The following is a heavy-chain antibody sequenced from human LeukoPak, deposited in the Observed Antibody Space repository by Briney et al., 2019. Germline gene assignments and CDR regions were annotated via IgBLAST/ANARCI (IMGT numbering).Heavy chain of an antibody. CDR2: INHSEAT. CDR3: AREAQYCSGGSCYGGYFQH. D-gene: IGHD2-15*01. J-gene: IGHJ1*01. Sequence: SETLSLTCAVYGGSFSGYYWSWIRQSPGKGLEWIGEINHSEATDYNPSFKSRVTISVDTSKNQFSLKLSSVTAADTAVYYCAREAQYCSGGSCYGGYFQHWGQGNLVTVSS. CDR1: GGSFSGYY. V-gene: IGHV4-34*01.